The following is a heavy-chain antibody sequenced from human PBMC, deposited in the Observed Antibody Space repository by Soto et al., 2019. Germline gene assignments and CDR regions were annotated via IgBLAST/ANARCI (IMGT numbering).Heavy chain of an antibody. CDR1: GGAFGRYS. CDR3: ARGDEMTAVTIFED. Sequence: QVQLEQSGPELKRPGTSVKVSCKASGGAFGRYSVSWLRQAPGQGLEWIGGVIPVFNTSNYSLKFQGRVAISADESTSTVFMDLRSLRSEDTALYYCARGDEMTAVTIFEDWGQGTLVTVSS. V-gene: IGHV1-69*01. CDR2: VIPVFNTS. J-gene: IGHJ4*02. D-gene: IGHD4-17*01.